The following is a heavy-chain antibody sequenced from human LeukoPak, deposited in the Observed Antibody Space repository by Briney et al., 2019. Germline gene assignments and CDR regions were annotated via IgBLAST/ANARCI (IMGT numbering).Heavy chain of an antibody. J-gene: IGHJ3*01. D-gene: IGHD3-16*02. CDR3: AKLGGTYLGAFDV. CDR1: GFTVTNNY. V-gene: IGHV3-21*03. Sequence: GGSLRLSCAASGFTVTNNYMGWVRQAPGKRPEWVSSISSRSSYIYYRDSVKGRFTVSRDDARNSVFLDMNSLRAEDTAVYYCAKLGGTYLGAFDVWGQGTVVTVSS. CDR2: ISSRSSYI.